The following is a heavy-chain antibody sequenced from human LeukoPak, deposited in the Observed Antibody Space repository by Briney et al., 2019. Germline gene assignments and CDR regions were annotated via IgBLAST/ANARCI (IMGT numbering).Heavy chain of an antibody. D-gene: IGHD3-9*01. CDR2: ISYTGST. J-gene: IGHJ6*02. CDR1: SGSVSSGSSY. V-gene: IGHV4-61*01. Sequence: SETLSLTCTVSSGSVSSGSSYWSWIRQPPGKGLEWIGFISYTGSTNFNPSLKSRVTISIDTSKNQFSLKLSSVTAADTAVYYCARGRRDYDILTGYYYYGMDVWGQGTTVAVSS. CDR3: ARGRRDYDILTGYYYYGMDV.